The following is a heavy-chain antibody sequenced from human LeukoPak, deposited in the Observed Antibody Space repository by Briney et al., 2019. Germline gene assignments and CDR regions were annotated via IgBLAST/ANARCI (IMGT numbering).Heavy chain of an antibody. CDR2: MSYDGAYK. V-gene: IGHV3-30*03. J-gene: IGHJ4*02. CDR1: GFTFSSYG. Sequence: GRSLRLSCAASGFTFSSYGMHWVRQAPGKGLEWVAVMSYDGAYKYYADSVKGRFTISRDNSKNTLYLQMNSLRAEDTAVYYCARPPYGGVDYWGQGTLVTVSS. D-gene: IGHD4-23*01. CDR3: ARPPYGGVDY.